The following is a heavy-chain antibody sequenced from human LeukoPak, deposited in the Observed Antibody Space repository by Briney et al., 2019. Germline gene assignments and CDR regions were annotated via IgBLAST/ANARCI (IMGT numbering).Heavy chain of an antibody. CDR1: GGSISSGGYY. CDR2: IYHSGST. Sequence: SSQTLSLTCTVSGGSISSGGYYWSWIRQPPGKGLEWIGYIYHSGSTYYNPSLKSRVTISVDRSKNQFSLKLSSVTAADTAVYYCARDSGEGDYYGSGSYYAFDIWGQGXMVTVSS. J-gene: IGHJ3*02. V-gene: IGHV4-30-2*01. D-gene: IGHD3-10*01. CDR3: ARDSGEGDYYGSGSYYAFDI.